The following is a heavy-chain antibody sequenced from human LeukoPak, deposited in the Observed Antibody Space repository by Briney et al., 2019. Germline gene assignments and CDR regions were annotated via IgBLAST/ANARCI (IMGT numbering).Heavy chain of an antibody. D-gene: IGHD6-19*01. V-gene: IGHV3-23*01. CDR2: ISGSGDTT. Sequence: PGGSLRLSWAASGFTSSSYAMSWVRQAPGKGLEWVSVISGSGDTTYYADSVKGRFAISRDNSKSTLYLQMNSLRDEDTAVYYCAKKAASGWYPFDYWGQGTLVTVSS. CDR3: AKKAASGWYPFDY. CDR1: GFTSSSYA. J-gene: IGHJ4*02.